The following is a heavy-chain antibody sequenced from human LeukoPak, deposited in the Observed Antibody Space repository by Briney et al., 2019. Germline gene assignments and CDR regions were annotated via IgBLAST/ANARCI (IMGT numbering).Heavy chain of an antibody. Sequence: GGSLRLSCAASGFTFSDYYMSWIHQAPGEGLEWVAVIPYDGSNKYYADSVKGRFTISRENSKNRLYLQMNSLRAEDTAVYYCARAEGYGGELDSWGQGTLVTVSS. J-gene: IGHJ4*02. D-gene: IGHD4-23*01. CDR2: IPYDGSNK. CDR3: ARAEGYGGELDS. CDR1: GFTFSDYY. V-gene: IGHV3-30*13.